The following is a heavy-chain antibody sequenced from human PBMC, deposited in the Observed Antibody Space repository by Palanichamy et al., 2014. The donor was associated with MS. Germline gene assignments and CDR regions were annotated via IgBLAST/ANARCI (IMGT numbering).Heavy chain of an antibody. D-gene: IGHD5-24*01. J-gene: IGHJ1*01. CDR1: GYTFTSYA. V-gene: IGHV7-4-1*02. CDR3: ARQRGVEMATTSRYGYFQH. Sequence: QVQLVQSGSELKKPGASVKVSCKASGYTFTSYAMNWVRQAPGQGLEWMGWINTNTGNPTYAQGVTGLLVFSLDTSVSTAYLQISSLKAEDTAVYYCARQRGVEMATTSRYGYFQHWGQGTLVTVSS. CDR2: INTNTGNP.